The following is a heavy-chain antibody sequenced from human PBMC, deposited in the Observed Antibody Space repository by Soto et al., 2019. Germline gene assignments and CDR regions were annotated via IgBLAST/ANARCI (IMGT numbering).Heavy chain of an antibody. CDR3: ARGRRDGYRACNWFDP. D-gene: IGHD5-12*01. CDR2: INHSGST. CDR1: GGSFSGYY. V-gene: IGHV4-34*01. Sequence: SETLSLTCAVYGGSFSGYYWSWIRQPPGEGLEWIGEINHSGSTNYNPSLKSRVTISVDTSKNQFSLKLSSVTAADTAVYYCARGRRDGYRACNWFDPWGQGTLVTVSS. J-gene: IGHJ5*02.